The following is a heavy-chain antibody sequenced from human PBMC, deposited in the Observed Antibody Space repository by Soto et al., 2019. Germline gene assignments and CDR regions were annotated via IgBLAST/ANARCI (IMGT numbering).Heavy chain of an antibody. J-gene: IGHJ5*02. Sequence: GASVKVSCKASAYTFTSYAMHCVRQAPGQRLEWMGWINAGNGNTKYSQKFQGRVTITRDTSASTAYMELSSLRSEDTAVYYCARDQDYDFWSGLVWFDPWGQGTLVTVSS. CDR1: AYTFTSYA. CDR2: INAGNGNT. V-gene: IGHV1-3*01. D-gene: IGHD3-3*01. CDR3: ARDQDYDFWSGLVWFDP.